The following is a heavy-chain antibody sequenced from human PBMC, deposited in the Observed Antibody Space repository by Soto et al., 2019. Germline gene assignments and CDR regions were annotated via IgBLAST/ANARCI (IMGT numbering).Heavy chain of an antibody. J-gene: IGHJ4*02. CDR1: GGSVSSGSYY. V-gene: IGHV4-61*01. Sequence: KPSETLSLTCTVSGGSVSSGSYYWSWIRQPPGKGLEWIGYIYYSGSTNYNPSLKSRVTISVDTSKNQFPLKLSSVTAADTAVYYCAREAHDFWSGYSPAFDYWGQGTLVTVSS. CDR3: AREAHDFWSGYSPAFDY. D-gene: IGHD3-3*01. CDR2: IYYSGST.